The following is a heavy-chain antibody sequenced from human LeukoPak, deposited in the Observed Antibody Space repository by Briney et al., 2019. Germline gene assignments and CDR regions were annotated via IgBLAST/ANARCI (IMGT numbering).Heavy chain of an antibody. Sequence: GGSLRLSCAASGFTFSSYAMSWVRQAPGKGLEWVSAISGSGGSTYYADSVKGRFTISRDNSKNTLYLQMNSLRAEDTAVYYCAKVNDYVWGSYRRKDFDYWGQGTLVTVSS. CDR2: ISGSGGST. CDR3: AKVNDYVWGSYRRKDFDY. D-gene: IGHD3-16*02. V-gene: IGHV3-23*01. CDR1: GFTFSSYA. J-gene: IGHJ4*02.